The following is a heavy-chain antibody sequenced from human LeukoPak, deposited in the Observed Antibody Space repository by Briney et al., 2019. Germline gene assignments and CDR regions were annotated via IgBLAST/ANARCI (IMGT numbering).Heavy chain of an antibody. J-gene: IGHJ4*02. CDR3: ARVGAPGGLRPYHYYY. D-gene: IGHD3-16*01. Sequence: ASVKVSCKASGYIFSDYWIHWVRQAPGRGLECLGWIDPASGITNQPQKFQGRITVTRDTSTSTVYMDLTGLTTDDTALYYCARVGAPGGLRPYHYYYWGQGTLVTVSS. CDR1: GYIFSDYW. V-gene: IGHV1-2*02. CDR2: IDPASGIT.